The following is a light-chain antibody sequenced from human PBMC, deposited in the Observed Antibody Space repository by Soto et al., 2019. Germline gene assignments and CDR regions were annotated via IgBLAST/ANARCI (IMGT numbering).Light chain of an antibody. CDR1: QSVRSN. CDR3: QQRSNWGGT. Sequence: EILMTQSPATLSVSPGERATLSCRASQSVRSNLAWYQQKPGQAPRLLIFGATTRATGMPARFSGSGSGTEFTLTISSLQSEDFAVYYCQQRSNWGGTFGPGTKVDIK. V-gene: IGKV3-15*01. J-gene: IGKJ3*01. CDR2: GAT.